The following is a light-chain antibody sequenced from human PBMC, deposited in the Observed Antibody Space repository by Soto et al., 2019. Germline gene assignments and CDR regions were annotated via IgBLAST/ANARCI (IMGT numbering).Light chain of an antibody. CDR3: SSYTSSSTGV. V-gene: IGLV2-14*01. CDR2: DVS. Sequence: QSVLTQPASVSGSPGQSITISCTGTSSDVGGYNYVSWYQQHPGKASKLMIYDVSNRPSGVSNRFSGSKSGNTASLTISGLQAEDEADYYCSSYTSSSTGVFGTGTKVTVL. CDR1: SSDVGGYNY. J-gene: IGLJ1*01.